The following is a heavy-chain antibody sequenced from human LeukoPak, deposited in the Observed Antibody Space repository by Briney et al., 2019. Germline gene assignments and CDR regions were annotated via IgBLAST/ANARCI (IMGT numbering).Heavy chain of an antibody. CDR2: ISYDGSNK. CDR3: ARGIAVAGTLVY. Sequence: GGSLRLSCAASGFTFSSYAMHWVRQAPGKGLEWVAVISYDGSNKYYADSVKGRFTISRGNSKNTLYLQMNSLRAEDTAVYYCARGIAVAGTLVYWGQGTLVTVSS. J-gene: IGHJ4*02. V-gene: IGHV3-30-3*01. D-gene: IGHD6-19*01. CDR1: GFTFSSYA.